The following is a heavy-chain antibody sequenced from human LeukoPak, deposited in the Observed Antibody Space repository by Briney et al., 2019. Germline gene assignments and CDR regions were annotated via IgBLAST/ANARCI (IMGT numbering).Heavy chain of an antibody. CDR1: GFTFSTYA. Sequence: GGSLRLSCAASGFTFSTYAMHWVRQAPGKGLEFVSGISSNGGNTYYANSLKGRFTISRDNSKNTLCLQMGSLRPEDMAVYHCARVILTGYYYDSWGQGTLVTVSS. J-gene: IGHJ4*02. CDR2: ISSNGGNT. CDR3: ARVILTGYYYDS. V-gene: IGHV3-64*01. D-gene: IGHD3-9*01.